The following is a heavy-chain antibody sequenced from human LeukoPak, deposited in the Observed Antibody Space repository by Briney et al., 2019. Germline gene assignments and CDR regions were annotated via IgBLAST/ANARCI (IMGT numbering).Heavy chain of an antibody. CDR1: GFSFSNYG. J-gene: IGHJ4*02. Sequence: GGSLRLSCAASGFSFSNYGFHWVRQAPGKGLDWVSAISYDGKNIHYADSVKGRFTISRDNSMNTVYLQMNSLRVEDTAVYYCAKAYSRESGYDFFFHYWGQGTRVTVSS. CDR2: ISYDGKNI. D-gene: IGHD5-12*01. CDR3: AKAYSRESGYDFFFHY. V-gene: IGHV3-33*06.